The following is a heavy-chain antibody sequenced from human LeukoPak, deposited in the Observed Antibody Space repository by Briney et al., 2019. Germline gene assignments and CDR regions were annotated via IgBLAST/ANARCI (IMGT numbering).Heavy chain of an antibody. CDR1: GFTFNNFA. J-gene: IGHJ4*02. CDR2: ISGGGGST. Sequence: GGSLSLSCAACGFTFNNFAMSWLRQAAGKGLEWVSAISGGGGSTYYADSVKGRFTISRDNSKNTPYLQMNSLRVEDTAVYYCARPVTGFSAYGYWGQGTLVTVSS. D-gene: IGHD6-19*01. CDR3: ARPVTGFSAYGY. V-gene: IGHV3-23*01.